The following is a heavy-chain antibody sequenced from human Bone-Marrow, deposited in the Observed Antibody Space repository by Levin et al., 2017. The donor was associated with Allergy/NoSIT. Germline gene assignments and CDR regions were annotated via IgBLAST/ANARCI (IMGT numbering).Heavy chain of an antibody. CDR3: ARGARYSTNWVWQEPVDY. D-gene: IGHD2-15*01. CDR1: GFTFSSHD. V-gene: IGHV3-13*01. CDR2: IGTTGDS. Sequence: SCAASGFTFSSHDMYWVRQVTGKGLEWVSSIGTTGDSYYSGSVEGRFTISRDNAKNSLYLQMNSLRAGDTAVYHCARGARYSTNWVWQEPVDYWGQGTPVTVSS. J-gene: IGHJ4*02.